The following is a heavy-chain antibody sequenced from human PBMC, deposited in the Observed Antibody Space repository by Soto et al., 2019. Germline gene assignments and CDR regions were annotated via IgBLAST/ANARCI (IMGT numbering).Heavy chain of an antibody. V-gene: IGHV4-30-4*01. D-gene: IGHD4-4*01. CDR3: AREGLQSMYYFDY. CDR2: IYYSGST. J-gene: IGHJ4*02. CDR1: GGSISSGDYY. Sequence: PSETLSLTCTVSGGSISSGDYYWSWIRQPPGKGLEWIGYIYYSGSTYYNPSLKSRVTISVDTSKNQFSLKLSSVTAADTAVYYCAREGLQSMYYFDYWGQGTLVTV.